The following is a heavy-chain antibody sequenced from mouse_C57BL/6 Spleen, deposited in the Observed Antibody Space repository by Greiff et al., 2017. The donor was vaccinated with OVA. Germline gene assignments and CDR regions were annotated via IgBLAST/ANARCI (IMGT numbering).Heavy chain of an antibody. CDR1: GYTFPSYW. V-gene: IGHV1-55*01. CDR3: ARSFYGRSYGYVDV. D-gene: IGHD1-1*01. Sequence: VQLQQPGAELVKPGASVKMSCKASGYTFPSYWITWVKQRPGQGLEWIGDIYPGSGSTNYYEKFKSKATLTVDPSSSTAYQQLSSLTSEDAAVLYCARSFYGRSYGYVDVWGTGTTVTVAS. CDR2: IYPGSGST. J-gene: IGHJ1*03.